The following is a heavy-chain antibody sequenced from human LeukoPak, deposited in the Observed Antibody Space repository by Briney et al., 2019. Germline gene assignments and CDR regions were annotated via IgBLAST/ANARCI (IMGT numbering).Heavy chain of an antibody. CDR3: AKGGVNYDFWSGYQHYYYYYYMDV. V-gene: IGHV3-48*03. CDR1: GFTFSSYE. D-gene: IGHD3-3*01. Sequence: GSLRLSCAAPGFTFSSYEMNWVRQAPGKGLGWVSYISSSGSPIYYADSVKGRFTISRDNSKNTLYLQMNSLRAEDTAVYYCAKGGVNYDFWSGYQHYYYYYYMDVWGKGTTVTVSS. J-gene: IGHJ6*03. CDR2: ISSSGSPI.